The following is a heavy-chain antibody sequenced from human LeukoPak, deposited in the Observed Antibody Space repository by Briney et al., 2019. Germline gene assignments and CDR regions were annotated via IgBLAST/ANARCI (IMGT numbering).Heavy chain of an antibody. Sequence: SETLSLTCTVSGGSISSYYWSWIRQPAGKGLEWIGRIYTSGSTNYNPSLKSRVTMSVDTSKNQFPLKLSSVTAADTAVYYCARGGPYSSSWYQSNWFDPWGQGTLVTVSS. D-gene: IGHD6-13*01. V-gene: IGHV4-4*07. J-gene: IGHJ5*02. CDR3: ARGGPYSSSWYQSNWFDP. CDR1: GGSISSYY. CDR2: IYTSGST.